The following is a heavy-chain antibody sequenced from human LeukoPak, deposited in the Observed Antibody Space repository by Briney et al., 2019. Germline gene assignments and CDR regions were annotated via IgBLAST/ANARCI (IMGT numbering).Heavy chain of an antibody. D-gene: IGHD3-10*01. J-gene: IGHJ4*01. Sequence: ASQTLSLTCAVSGGSISSGGYSWSWIRQPPGKGLEWIGYIYHSGSTYYNPSLKSRVTISVDRSKNQFSLKLSSVTAADTAVYYCARGITMVRGVIYYDYWGQEPWSPSPQ. CDR2: IYHSGST. V-gene: IGHV4-30-2*01. CDR1: GGSISSGGYS. CDR3: ARGITMVRGVIYYDY.